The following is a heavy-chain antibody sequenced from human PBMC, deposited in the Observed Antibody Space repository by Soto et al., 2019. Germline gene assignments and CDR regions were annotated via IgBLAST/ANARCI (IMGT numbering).Heavy chain of an antibody. CDR2: INHSGST. J-gene: IGHJ4*02. D-gene: IGHD5-12*01. Sequence: SETLSLTCAVYGGSFSGYYWSWIRQPPGKGLEWFGEINHSGSTNYNPSLKRRVTISVDTSKNQFPLKLSSVPAADTAVYYCARGAHGWLHWALPMYSDYWGQGTLVTVSS. CDR1: GGSFSGYY. CDR3: ARGAHGWLHWALPMYSDY. V-gene: IGHV4-34*01.